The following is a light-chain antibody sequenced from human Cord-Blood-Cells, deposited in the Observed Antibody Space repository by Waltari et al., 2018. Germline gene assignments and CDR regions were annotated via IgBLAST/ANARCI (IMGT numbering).Light chain of an antibody. Sequence: EIVLTQSPGTLSLSPGERATLSCRASQSVSSSYLAWYQQKPGQAHRLPIYGASSRATGIPDRFSGSGSGTDFTLTISRLEPEDFAVYYCQQYGSSPGTFGQGTKLEIK. CDR1: QSVSSSY. J-gene: IGKJ2*02. V-gene: IGKV3-20*01. CDR2: GAS. CDR3: QQYGSSPGT.